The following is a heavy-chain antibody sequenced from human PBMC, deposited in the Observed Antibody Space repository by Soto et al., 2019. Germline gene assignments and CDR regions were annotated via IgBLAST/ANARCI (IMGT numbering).Heavy chain of an antibody. D-gene: IGHD3-16*02. V-gene: IGHV1-69*06. CDR1: GGTFSSYA. J-gene: IGHJ4*02. CDR3: AREFRDYVWGSYRSRDYFDY. CDR2: IIPIFGTA. Sequence: SVKVSCKASGGTFSSYAISWVRQAPGQGLEWMGGIIPIFGTANYAQKFQGRVTITADKSTSTAYMELSSLRSEDTAVYYCAREFRDYVWGSYRSRDYFDYWGQVTLVTVSS.